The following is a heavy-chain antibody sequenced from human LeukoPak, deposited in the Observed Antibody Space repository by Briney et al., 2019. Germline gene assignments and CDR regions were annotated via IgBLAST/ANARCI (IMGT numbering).Heavy chain of an antibody. D-gene: IGHD3-22*01. CDR2: IKSDGTST. CDR1: GFTFSSYW. J-gene: IGHJ5*02. V-gene: IGHV3-74*01. Sequence: GGSLRLSCAASGFTFSSYWMHWVRQAPGKGLVWVSRIKSDGTSTTYADSVKGRFTISRDNAKNTLYLHMSSLRAEDTAVYYCARPYYYDSSGYYRWGQGTLVTVSS. CDR3: ARPYYYDSSGYYR.